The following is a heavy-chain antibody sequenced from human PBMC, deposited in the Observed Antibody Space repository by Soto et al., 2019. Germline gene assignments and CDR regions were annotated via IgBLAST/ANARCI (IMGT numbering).Heavy chain of an antibody. D-gene: IGHD6-6*01. J-gene: IGHJ6*02. CDR2: IYPGDSDT. Sequence: GESLKISCKGSGYSFTSYWIGWVRQMPGKGLEWMGIIYPGDSDTRYSPSFQGQVTISADKSISTAYLQWSSLKASDTAMYYCARRSSSSFYYYGIDGWGQGTTVTVSS. CDR1: GYSFTSYW. CDR3: ARRSSSSFYYYGIDG. V-gene: IGHV5-51*01.